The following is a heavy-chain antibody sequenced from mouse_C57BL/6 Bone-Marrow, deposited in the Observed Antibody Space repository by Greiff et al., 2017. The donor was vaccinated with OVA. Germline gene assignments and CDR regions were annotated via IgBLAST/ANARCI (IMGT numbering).Heavy chain of an antibody. J-gene: IGHJ2*01. D-gene: IGHD2-1*01. V-gene: IGHV1-22*01. CDR1: GYTFTDYN. CDR2: INPNNGGT. Sequence: VQLQQSGPELVKPGASVKMSCKASGYTFTDYNMHWVKQSHGKSLEWIGYINPNNGGTSYNQKFKGKATLTVNKSSSPAYMELRSLTSEDSAVYYCARGGYYDNYEDFDYFDYWGQGTTLTVAS. CDR3: ARGGYYDNYEDFDYFDY.